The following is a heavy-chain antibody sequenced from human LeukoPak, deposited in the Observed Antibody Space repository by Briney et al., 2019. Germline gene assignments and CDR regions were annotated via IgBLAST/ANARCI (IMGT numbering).Heavy chain of an antibody. D-gene: IGHD5-24*01. V-gene: IGHV4-38-2*02. Sequence: SETLSLTCTVSGYSISSGYYWGWIRQPPGKGLEWIGSIYHSGSTNYNPSLKSRVTISVDTSKNQFSLKLSSVTAADTAVYYCARDGMASDAFDIWGQGTMVTVSS. CDR2: IYHSGST. J-gene: IGHJ3*02. CDR1: GYSISSGYY. CDR3: ARDGMASDAFDI.